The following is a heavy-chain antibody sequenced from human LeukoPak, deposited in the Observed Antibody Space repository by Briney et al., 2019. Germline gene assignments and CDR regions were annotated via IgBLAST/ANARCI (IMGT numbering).Heavy chain of an antibody. CDR3: ARDRETVAGTLGWFDP. CDR1: GFTFDDYA. J-gene: IGHJ5*02. CDR2: ISWDGGST. Sequence: GGSLRLSCAASGFTFDDYAMHWVRQAPGKGLEWVSLISWDGGSTYYADSVKGRFTISRDNSNNSLYLQMNSLRAEDTAVYYCARDRETVAGTLGWFDPWGQGTLVTVSS. V-gene: IGHV3-43D*03. D-gene: IGHD6-19*01.